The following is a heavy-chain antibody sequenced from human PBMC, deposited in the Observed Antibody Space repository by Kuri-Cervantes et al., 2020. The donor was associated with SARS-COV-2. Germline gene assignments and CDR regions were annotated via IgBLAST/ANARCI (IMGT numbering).Heavy chain of an antibody. Sequence: GESLKISCAASGFTFSSYSMNWVRQAPGKGLEWVSSISSSSSYIYYADSVKGRFTISRDNAKNSLYLQMNSLRAEDTAVYYCARDLVVSSDWDYYMDVWGKGTTVTVSS. V-gene: IGHV3-21*01. CDR1: GFTFSSYS. J-gene: IGHJ6*03. CDR3: ARDLVVSSDWDYYMDV. CDR2: ISSSSSYI. D-gene: IGHD6-19*01.